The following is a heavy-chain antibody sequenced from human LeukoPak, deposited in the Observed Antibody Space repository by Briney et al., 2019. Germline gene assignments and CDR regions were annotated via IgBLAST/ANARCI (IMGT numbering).Heavy chain of an antibody. Sequence: ASVKVSCKASGYTFSGFYIHWVRQAPGQGLEWMGWINPNSGGTNYAQKFQGRVTMTRDTSISTAYMELSRLRSDDTAVYYCARVPYSSSSLSDYWGQGTLVTVSS. CDR2: INPNSGGT. V-gene: IGHV1-2*02. CDR3: ARVPYSSSSLSDY. J-gene: IGHJ4*02. D-gene: IGHD6-13*01. CDR1: GYTFSGFY.